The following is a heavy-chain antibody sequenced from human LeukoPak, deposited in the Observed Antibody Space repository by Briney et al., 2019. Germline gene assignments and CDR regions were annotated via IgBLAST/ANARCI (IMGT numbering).Heavy chain of an antibody. D-gene: IGHD1-1*01. CDR1: GGSISSYY. CDR3: ARKDWNDVRAFDI. V-gene: IGHV4-4*07. Sequence: SETLSLTCTVSGGSISSYYWSWIRQPAGKGLEWIGRIYTSGSTNYNPSLRSRVTISVDKSKNQFSLNLSSVTAADTAVYFCARKDWNDVRAFDIWGQGTMVTVSS. CDR2: IYTSGST. J-gene: IGHJ3*02.